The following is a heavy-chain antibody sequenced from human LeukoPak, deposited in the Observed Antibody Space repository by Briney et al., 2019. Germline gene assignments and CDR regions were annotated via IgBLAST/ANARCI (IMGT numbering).Heavy chain of an antibody. Sequence: GGSLRLSCAASGFTVSSNYMSWVRQAPGKGLQWVSVIFSGGTTYYAGSVKGRFTISRDNSKNTLYLQMDSLRAEDTAVYYCNLVVVVDATYFDYWGQGTLVTVSS. D-gene: IGHD2-15*01. J-gene: IGHJ4*02. CDR3: NLVVVVDATYFDY. CDR1: GFTVSSNY. CDR2: IFSGGTT. V-gene: IGHV3-53*01.